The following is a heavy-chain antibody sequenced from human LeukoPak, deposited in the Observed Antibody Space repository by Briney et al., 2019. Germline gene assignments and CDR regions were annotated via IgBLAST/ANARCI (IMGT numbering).Heavy chain of an antibody. CDR3: ARLGYSGYSDLAY. CDR2: INQDGSEK. Sequence: PGGSLRLPCAASGFTFTTYWMSWVRQAPGKGLEWVANINQDGSEKKYVDSVRGRFTISRDNAKNSLYLQMNSLRAGDTAVYYCARLGYSGYSDLAYWGQGTLVTVSS. D-gene: IGHD5-12*01. J-gene: IGHJ4*02. CDR1: GFTFTTYW. V-gene: IGHV3-7*01.